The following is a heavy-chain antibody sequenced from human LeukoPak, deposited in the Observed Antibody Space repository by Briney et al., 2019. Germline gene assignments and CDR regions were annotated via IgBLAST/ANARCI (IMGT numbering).Heavy chain of an antibody. V-gene: IGHV3-21*01. D-gene: IGHD2-8*01. CDR1: GFTFTTYS. Sequence: GGSLRLSCVASGFTFTTYSMNWVRLAPGKGLEWVSSISTTGDFIHYADSVKGRFTISRDNAKNSLYLQMNSLRAEDTAIYYCAGRDCTNGLCQFDYWGQGALVTVSS. CDR3: AGRDCTNGLCQFDY. J-gene: IGHJ4*02. CDR2: ISTTGDFI.